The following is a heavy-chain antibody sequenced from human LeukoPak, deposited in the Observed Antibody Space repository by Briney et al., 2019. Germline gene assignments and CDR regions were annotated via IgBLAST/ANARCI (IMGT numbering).Heavy chain of an antibody. J-gene: IGHJ4*02. V-gene: IGHV4-34*01. CDR2: INHSGST. Sequence: SETLSLTCAVYGGSFSGYYWSWIRQPPGKRLEWIGEINHSGSTNYNPSLKSRVTISVDTSKNQFSLKLSSVTAADTAVYYCARDLSGYSGYDLDYWGQGTLVTVSS. CDR3: ARDLSGYSGYDLDY. CDR1: GGSFSGYY. D-gene: IGHD5-12*01.